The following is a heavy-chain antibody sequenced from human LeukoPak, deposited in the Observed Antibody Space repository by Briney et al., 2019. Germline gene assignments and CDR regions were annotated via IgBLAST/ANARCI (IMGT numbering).Heavy chain of an antibody. V-gene: IGHV1-18*01. Sequence: ASVKVSRKASGYTFTSYGISWVRQAPGQGLEWMGWISAYNGNTNYAQKLQGRVTMTTDTSTSTAYMELRSLRSDDTAVYYCARWPLFYSSGWYTDYWGQGTLVTVSS. CDR3: ARWPLFYSSGWYTDY. D-gene: IGHD6-19*01. CDR1: GYTFTSYG. CDR2: ISAYNGNT. J-gene: IGHJ4*02.